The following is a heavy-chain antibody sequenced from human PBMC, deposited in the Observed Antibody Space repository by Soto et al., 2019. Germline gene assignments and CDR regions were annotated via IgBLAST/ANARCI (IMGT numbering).Heavy chain of an antibody. CDR1: GFTFSSYW. V-gene: IGHV3-7*01. D-gene: IGHD2-15*01. CDR3: ARETGSYCSGGSCYSFTNWFDP. CDR2: IKQDGSEE. J-gene: IGHJ5*02. Sequence: EVQLVESGGGLVQPGGSLRLSCAASGFTFSSYWMSWVRQAPGKGLEWVANIKQDGSEEYYLDSLKGRFTISRDNAKNSLSLLMNSLRAEDTAVYYWARETGSYCSGGSCYSFTNWFDPWGQGTLVTVSS.